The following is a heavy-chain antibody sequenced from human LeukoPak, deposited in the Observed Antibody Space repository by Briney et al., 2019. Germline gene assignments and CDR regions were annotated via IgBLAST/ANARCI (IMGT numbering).Heavy chain of an antibody. D-gene: IGHD3-22*01. J-gene: IGHJ4*02. CDR2: IKQDGSEK. V-gene: IGHV3-7*01. CDR1: GFTFSSDW. CDR3: ARETPTEAYYYDSSGIPDY. Sequence: GGSLRLSCAASGFTFSSDWMSWVRQAPGKGLEWVANIKQDGSEKYYVDSVKGRFTISRDNAKNSLYLQMNSLRAEDTAVYYCARETPTEAYYYDSSGIPDYWGQGTLVTVSS.